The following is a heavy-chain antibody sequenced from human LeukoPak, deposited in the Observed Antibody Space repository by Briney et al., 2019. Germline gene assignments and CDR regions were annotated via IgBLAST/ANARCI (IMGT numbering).Heavy chain of an antibody. J-gene: IGHJ5*02. CDR1: GFTFSSYG. D-gene: IGHD6-13*01. Sequence: PGGSLRLSCAASGFTFSSYGMHWVRQAPGKGLEWVAVIWYDGSNKYYADSVKGRFTISRDNSKNTLYLQMNSLRAEDTAVYYCARDRSIAAAGDSFDPWGQGTLVTVS. CDR3: ARDRSIAAAGDSFDP. CDR2: IWYDGSNK. V-gene: IGHV3-33*01.